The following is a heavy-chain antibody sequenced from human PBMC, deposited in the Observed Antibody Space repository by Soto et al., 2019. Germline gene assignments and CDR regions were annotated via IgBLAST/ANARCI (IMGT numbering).Heavy chain of an antibody. CDR2: IYYSGST. CDR1: GGSISSGGYY. Sequence: SETLSLTCAVSGGSISSGGYYWSWIRQPPGKGLEWIGYIYYSGSTNYNPSLKSRVTISVDTSKNQFSLKLNSMTAADTAVYYCARDKITGLFDYWGQGTLVTVS. CDR3: ARDKITGLFDY. D-gene: IGHD2-8*02. V-gene: IGHV4-61*08. J-gene: IGHJ4*02.